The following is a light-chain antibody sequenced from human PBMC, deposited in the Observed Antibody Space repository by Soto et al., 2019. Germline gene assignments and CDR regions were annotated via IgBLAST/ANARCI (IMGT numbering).Light chain of an antibody. V-gene: IGKV3-20*01. CDR1: QSVITY. CDR3: QQYGSTPLT. J-gene: IGKJ4*01. CDR2: GAS. Sequence: ESVLTQTPGTLSLSPGERATLSCRASQSVITYLAWYQQKPGQAPRLLIYGASSRATGIPDRFSGSGSGTDFTLTISRLDPEDVAVYYCQQYGSTPLTFGGGTKVDI.